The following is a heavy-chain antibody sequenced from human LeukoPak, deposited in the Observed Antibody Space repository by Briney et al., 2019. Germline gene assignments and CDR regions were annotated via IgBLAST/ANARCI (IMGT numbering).Heavy chain of an antibody. D-gene: IGHD2-2*01. J-gene: IGHJ4*02. CDR1: GGSISSSSYY. CDR3: ARQLGYCSSTSCYADKVDY. CDR2: IYYSGST. Sequence: SETLSLTCTVSGGSISSSSYYWGWIRQPPGKGLEWIGSIYYSGSTYYNPSLKSRVTTSVGTSKNQFSLKLSSVTAADTAVYYCARQLGYCSSTSCYADKVDYWGQGTLVTVSS. V-gene: IGHV4-39*01.